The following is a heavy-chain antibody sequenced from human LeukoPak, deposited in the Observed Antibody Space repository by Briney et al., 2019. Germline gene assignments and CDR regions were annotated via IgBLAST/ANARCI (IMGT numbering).Heavy chain of an antibody. J-gene: IGHJ4*02. Sequence: PGGSLRLSCAASGFTFSSYEMNWVRQAPGKGLEWVSYISTSGSTIYYADSVEGRFTISRDNAKNSLYLQMNSLRAEDTAVYYCARGGLPKPFDYWGQGTLVTVSS. CDR3: ARGGLPKPFDY. CDR1: GFTFSSYE. V-gene: IGHV3-48*03. CDR2: ISTSGSTI. D-gene: IGHD1-14*01.